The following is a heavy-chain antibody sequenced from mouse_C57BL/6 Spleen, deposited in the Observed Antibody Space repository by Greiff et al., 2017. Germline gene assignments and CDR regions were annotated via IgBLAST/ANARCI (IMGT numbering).Heavy chain of an antibody. CDR2: ISSGGDYI. V-gene: IGHV5-9-1*02. CDR3: TRDNYGYYAMDY. CDR1: GFTFSSYA. D-gene: IGHD1-1*01. Sequence: EVQVVESGEGLVKPGGSLKLSCAASGFTFSSYAMSWVRQTPEKRLEWVAYISSGGDYIYYADTVKGRFTISRDNARNTLYLQMSSLKSEDTAMYYCTRDNYGYYAMDYWGQGTSVTVSS. J-gene: IGHJ4*01.